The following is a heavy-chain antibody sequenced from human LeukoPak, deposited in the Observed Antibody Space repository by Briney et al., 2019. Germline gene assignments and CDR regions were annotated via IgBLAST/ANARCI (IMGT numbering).Heavy chain of an antibody. Sequence: GGSLRLSCAASGFTVSSNYMSWVRQAPGKGLECVSGISWNSGSIGYADSVKGRFTISRDNAKNSLYLQMNSLRAEDTALYYCAKDISLAVAGVGFDYWGQGTLVTVSS. CDR1: GFTVSSNY. CDR3: AKDISLAVAGVGFDY. V-gene: IGHV3-9*01. D-gene: IGHD6-19*01. CDR2: ISWNSGSI. J-gene: IGHJ4*02.